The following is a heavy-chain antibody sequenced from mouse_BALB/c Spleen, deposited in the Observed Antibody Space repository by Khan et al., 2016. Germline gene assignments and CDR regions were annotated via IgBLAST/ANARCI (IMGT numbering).Heavy chain of an antibody. CDR2: ILPGSGST. J-gene: IGHJ1*01. V-gene: IGHV1-9*01. D-gene: IGHD1-1*01. CDR3: ARRGGNYWYFDV. Sequence: QVQLQQSGAELMKPGASVKISCKATAYTFSSYWIEWVKQRPGHGLEWIGEILPGSGSTNYNEKFKGKATFTADTSSNTAYMQLSSLTSEDSAVYYCARRGGNYWYFDVWGAGTTVTVSS. CDR1: AYTFSSYW.